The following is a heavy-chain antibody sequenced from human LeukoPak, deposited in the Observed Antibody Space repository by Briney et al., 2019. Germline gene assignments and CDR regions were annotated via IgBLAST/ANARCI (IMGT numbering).Heavy chain of an antibody. CDR1: GGSISSGGYY. CDR3: ARDTTLRAFDY. V-gene: IGHV4-31*03. D-gene: IGHD1-1*01. CDR2: IYYSGST. Sequence: SETPSLTCTVSGGSISSGGYYWSWIRQHPGKGLERIGYIYYSGSTYYNPSLKSRVTISVDTSKNQFSLKLSSVTAADTAVYYCARDTTLRAFDYWGQGTLVTVSS. J-gene: IGHJ4*02.